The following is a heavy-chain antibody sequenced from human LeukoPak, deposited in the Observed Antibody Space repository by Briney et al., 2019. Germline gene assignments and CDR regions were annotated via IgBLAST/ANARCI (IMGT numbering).Heavy chain of an antibody. D-gene: IGHD2-21*02. V-gene: IGHV3-30*18. CDR1: GFTFSGYS. Sequence: GGSLRLSCAASGFTFSGYSMSWVRQAPGKGLEWVAVISDDGSNKYSADSVKGRFTISRDNSKNTLYLQMNSLRPEDTAVYYCAKGAYCGGDCYNYFDYWGQGTLVTVSS. CDR2: ISDDGSNK. J-gene: IGHJ4*02. CDR3: AKGAYCGGDCYNYFDY.